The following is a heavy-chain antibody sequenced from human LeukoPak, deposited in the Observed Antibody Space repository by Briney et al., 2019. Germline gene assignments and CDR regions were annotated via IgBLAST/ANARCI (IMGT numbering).Heavy chain of an antibody. V-gene: IGHV4-59*08. CDR2: IYYSGST. Sequence: SSETLSLTCRVSGGSISSYYWSWIRQPPGKGLEWIGYIYYSGSTNYNPSLKSRVTISVDTSKNQFSLKLSSVTAADTAVYYCARGSSGWLPYFDYWGQGTLVTVSS. J-gene: IGHJ4*02. CDR1: GGSISSYY. D-gene: IGHD6-19*01. CDR3: ARGSSGWLPYFDY.